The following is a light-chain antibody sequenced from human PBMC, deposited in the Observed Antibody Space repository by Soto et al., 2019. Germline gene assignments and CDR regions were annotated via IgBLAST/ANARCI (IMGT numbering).Light chain of an antibody. V-gene: IGLV2-8*01. CDR1: SSDVGGYNF. CDR2: EVT. J-gene: IGLJ2*01. CDR3: SSYAGTNIVI. Sequence: QSVLTQPPSASGSPGQSVTISCTGTSSDVGGYNFVSWYQQHPGKAPKLIIYEVTQRASGVPDRFSGSKSGNTASLAVSGLQGEDEADYYCSSYAGTNIVIFGGGTKLTVL.